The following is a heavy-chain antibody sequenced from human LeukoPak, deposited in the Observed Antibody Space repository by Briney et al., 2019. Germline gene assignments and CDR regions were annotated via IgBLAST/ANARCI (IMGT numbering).Heavy chain of an antibody. Sequence: GGSLRLSCAASGFTFSRHWKYWVRQAPGKGLVWVSRIMSDGSRTSYADSVKGRFTISRDNAKNTLYLQMNSLRAEDTAVYYCTRGYSTTPGDYWGQGTLVTVPS. V-gene: IGHV3-74*01. CDR2: IMSDGSRT. D-gene: IGHD2-15*01. CDR3: TRGYSTTPGDY. CDR1: GFTFSRHW. J-gene: IGHJ4*02.